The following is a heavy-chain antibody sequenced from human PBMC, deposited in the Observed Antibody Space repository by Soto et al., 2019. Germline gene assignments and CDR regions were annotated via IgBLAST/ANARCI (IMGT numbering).Heavy chain of an antibody. D-gene: IGHD6-13*01. J-gene: IGHJ3*02. CDR3: AREAGPNDAFDI. CDR1: GGSFSGYY. CDR2: INHSGST. Sequence: QVQLQQWGAGLLKPSETLSLTCAVYGGSFSGYYWSWIRQPPGKGLEWIGEINHSGSTNYNPSLKSLVTISVDTSKNQFSLKLSSVTAADTAVYYCAREAGPNDAFDIWGQGTMVTVSS. V-gene: IGHV4-34*01.